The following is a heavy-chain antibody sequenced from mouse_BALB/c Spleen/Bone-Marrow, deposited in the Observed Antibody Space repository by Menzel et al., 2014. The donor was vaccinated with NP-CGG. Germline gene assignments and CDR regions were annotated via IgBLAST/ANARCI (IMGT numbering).Heavy chain of an antibody. V-gene: IGHV1S130*01. CDR2: IHPNSGNT. CDR1: GYTFTSSW. D-gene: IGHD4-1*01. Sequence: VKLMESGSVLVRPGASVKLSCKASGYTFTSSWMHWAKQRPGQGLEWIGEIHPNSGNTNYNEKFKGKATLTVDTSSSTAYVDLSSLTSEDSAVYYCAGSGFDYWGQGTTLTVSS. CDR3: AGSGFDY. J-gene: IGHJ2*01.